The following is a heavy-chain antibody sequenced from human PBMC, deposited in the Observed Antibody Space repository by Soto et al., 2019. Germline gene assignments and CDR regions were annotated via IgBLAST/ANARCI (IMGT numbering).Heavy chain of an antibody. CDR1: GFTFSRYD. Sequence: EVQVVESGGGLVQPGGSLRLSCAASGFTFSRYDMHWVRQATGRGLEWVSGIGTSGNTYYAGSVKGRFTISRENAKNSVYLQMNSLRAGDTAVSYCARGALGFDPWGQGTLVALSS. CDR2: IGTSGNT. V-gene: IGHV3-13*04. J-gene: IGHJ5*02. CDR3: ARGALGFDP. D-gene: IGHD6-6*01.